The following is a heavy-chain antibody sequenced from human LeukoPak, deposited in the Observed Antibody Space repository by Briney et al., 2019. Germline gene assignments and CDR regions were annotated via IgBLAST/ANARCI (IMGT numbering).Heavy chain of an antibody. V-gene: IGHV4-39*01. Sequence: PSETLSLTCTVSGGSISSSSYYWGWIRQPPGKGLEWIGSIYYSGSTYYNPSLKSRVTISVDTSKNQFSLKLSSVTAADTAVYYCAADPSYSSSGYWGQGTLVTVSS. D-gene: IGHD6-13*01. J-gene: IGHJ4*02. CDR2: IYYSGST. CDR1: GGSISSSSYY. CDR3: AADPSYSSSGY.